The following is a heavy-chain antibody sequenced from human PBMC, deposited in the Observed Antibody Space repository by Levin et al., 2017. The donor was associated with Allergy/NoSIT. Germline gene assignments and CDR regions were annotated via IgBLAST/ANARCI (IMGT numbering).Heavy chain of an antibody. CDR1: GYTFTGYY. D-gene: IGHD3-10*01. CDR3: ARSMVRGVIYHWFDP. Sequence: GESLKISCKASGYTFTGYYMHWVRQAPGQGLEWMGWINPNSGGTNYAQKFQGRVTMTRDTSISTAYMELSRLRSDDTAVYYCARSMVRGVIYHWFDPWGQGTLVTVSS. CDR2: INPNSGGT. J-gene: IGHJ5*02. V-gene: IGHV1-2*02.